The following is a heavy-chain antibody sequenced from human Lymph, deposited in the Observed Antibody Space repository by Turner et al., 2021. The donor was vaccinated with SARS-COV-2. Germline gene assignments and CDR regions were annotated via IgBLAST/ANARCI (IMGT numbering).Heavy chain of an antibody. Sequence: EVQLLESGGGLVQPGGSLGRSCAASGFTFSSYAMTWVRQAPVKGLEWVSTISGSGGSTYYADSVKGRFTISRDNSKNTLYLQMNSLRAEDTAVYYCAKDRFTLSSGWEDYWGQGTLVTVSS. V-gene: IGHV3-23*01. J-gene: IGHJ4*02. CDR3: AKDRFTLSSGWEDY. CDR2: ISGSGGST. D-gene: IGHD6-19*01. CDR1: GFTFSSYA.